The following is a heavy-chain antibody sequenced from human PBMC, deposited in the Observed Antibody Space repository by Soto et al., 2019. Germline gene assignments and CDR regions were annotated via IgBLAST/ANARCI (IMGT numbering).Heavy chain of an antibody. CDR1: GFTFSSYG. J-gene: IGHJ5*02. Sequence: QVQLVESGGGVVQPGRSLRLSCAASGFTFSSYGMHWVRQAPGKGLEWVAVIWYDGSNNYYADSVKGRFTISRDNCKNTLYLQMNSLRAEDTAVYYCAREPTTVTTYIWFDPWGQGTLVTVSS. V-gene: IGHV3-33*01. CDR3: AREPTTVTTYIWFDP. CDR2: IWYDGSNN. D-gene: IGHD4-17*01.